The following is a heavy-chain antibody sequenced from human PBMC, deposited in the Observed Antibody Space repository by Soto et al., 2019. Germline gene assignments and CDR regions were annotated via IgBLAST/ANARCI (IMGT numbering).Heavy chain of an antibody. CDR1: GYTFINYH. Sequence: QVQLVQSGGEVKKPGASVTVSCKASGYTFINYHITWVRQAPGQGLEWMAWINTYNGMTDYAQRFQGRGTMTRDTSTSTAFMELRNLESDDTAVYFCAKSPRGEMATDWGQGTLVIVSS. J-gene: IGHJ4*02. CDR3: AKSPRGEMATD. V-gene: IGHV1-18*01. D-gene: IGHD2-21*01. CDR2: INTYNGMT.